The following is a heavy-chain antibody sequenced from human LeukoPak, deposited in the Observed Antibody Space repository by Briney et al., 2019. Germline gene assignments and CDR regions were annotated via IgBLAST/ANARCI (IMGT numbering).Heavy chain of an antibody. CDR1: GGSISSGDYY. D-gene: IGHD6-13*01. V-gene: IGHV4-30-4*08. CDR2: IYYSGST. Sequence: SSQTLSLTCTVSGGSISSGDYYWSWIRQPPGKGLEWIGYIYYSGSTYYNPSLKSRVTISVDTSKNQFSLKLSSVTAADTAVYYCAREGLEPSPAQLFDYWGQGTLVTVSS. J-gene: IGHJ4*02. CDR3: AREGLEPSPAQLFDY.